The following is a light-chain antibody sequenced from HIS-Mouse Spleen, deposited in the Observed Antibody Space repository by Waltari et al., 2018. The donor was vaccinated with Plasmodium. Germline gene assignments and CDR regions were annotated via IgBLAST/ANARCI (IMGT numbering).Light chain of an antibody. CDR2: AAS. J-gene: IGKJ2*01. Sequence: DIQMTQSPSAMSASVGDRVTITCRAIQGISNYLAWFQQKPGKVPKRLIYAASSLQSGIPSRFSGIGFGTEFTLTISRLLPEEFATYYCLQHNSYPMYTFGQGTKLNIK. CDR1: QGISNY. CDR3: LQHNSYPMYT. V-gene: IGKV1-17*03.